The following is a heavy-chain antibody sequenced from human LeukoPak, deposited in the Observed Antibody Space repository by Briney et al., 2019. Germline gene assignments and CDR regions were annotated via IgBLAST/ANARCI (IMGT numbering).Heavy chain of an antibody. Sequence: GASVKVSCKASGYTFTGYYMHWVRQAPGQGLEWMGWINPNSGGTNYAQKFQGWVTMTRDTSISTAYMELSRLRPDDTAVYYCARGDRWFGQPYYYYGMDVWGQGTTVTVSS. D-gene: IGHD3-10*01. CDR1: GYTFTGYY. CDR3: ARGDRWFGQPYYYYGMDV. CDR2: INPNSGGT. V-gene: IGHV1-2*04. J-gene: IGHJ6*02.